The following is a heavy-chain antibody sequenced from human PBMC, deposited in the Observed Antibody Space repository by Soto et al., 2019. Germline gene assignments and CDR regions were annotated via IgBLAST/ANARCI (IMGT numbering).Heavy chain of an antibody. Sequence: GGSLRLSCAASGSTFSGDSMNWVRQAPGKGLEWVSSISTTSTYIYYADSVKGRFTISRDSANNSLHLQMNSLRAEDTAVYYCTRDYVMDVWGQGTTVTVSS. CDR1: GSTFSGDS. J-gene: IGHJ6*02. CDR2: ISTTSTYI. V-gene: IGHV3-21*01. CDR3: TRDYVMDV.